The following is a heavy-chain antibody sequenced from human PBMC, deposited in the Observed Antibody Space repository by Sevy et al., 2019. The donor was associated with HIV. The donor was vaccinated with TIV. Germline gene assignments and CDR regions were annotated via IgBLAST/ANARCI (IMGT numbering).Heavy chain of an antibody. D-gene: IGHD6-13*01. CDR1: GFTLDSCW. CDR3: VRAIAAHDSF. CDR2: VKQDGSVK. V-gene: IGHV3-7*01. J-gene: IGHJ4*02. Sequence: GGSLRLSCVASGFTLDSCWMSWVRQTPGKGLEWVASVKQDGSVKYYVDSVKGRFTISRDNARNLVYLQMNSLRVDDTALYYCVRAIAAHDSFWGQGTLVTVSS.